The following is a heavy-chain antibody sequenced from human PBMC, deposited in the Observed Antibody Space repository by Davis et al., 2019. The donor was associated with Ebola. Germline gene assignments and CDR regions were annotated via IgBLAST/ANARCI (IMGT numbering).Heavy chain of an antibody. J-gene: IGHJ4*02. V-gene: IGHV3-23*01. CDR1: GFTFISYD. CDR2: ISGSGGST. CDR3: ANMFGSGWYIGYFDY. D-gene: IGHD6-19*01. Sequence: PGGSLRLSCAASGFTFISYDMSWVRQAPGKGLEWVSAISGSGGSTYYADSVKGRFTISRDNSKNTLYLQMNSLRAEDTAVYYCANMFGSGWYIGYFDYWGQGTLVTVSS.